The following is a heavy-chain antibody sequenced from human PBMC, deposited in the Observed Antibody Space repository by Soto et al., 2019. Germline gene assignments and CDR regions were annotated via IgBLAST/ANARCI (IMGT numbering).Heavy chain of an antibody. Sequence: SETLSLTCTVSGDSISSGNKYWSWIRQAPGKGLEWIGYIYYSGSTYYNPSLKSRVTISVDTSKNQFSLKLSSVTAADTAVYYCARDKRLDYYYYYYGMDVWGQGTTVTVSS. CDR3: ARDKRLDYYYYYYGMDV. CDR1: GDSISSGNKY. V-gene: IGHV4-30-4*01. J-gene: IGHJ6*02. CDR2: IYYSGST.